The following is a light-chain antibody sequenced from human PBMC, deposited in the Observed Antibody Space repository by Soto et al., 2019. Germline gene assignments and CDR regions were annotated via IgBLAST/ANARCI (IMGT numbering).Light chain of an antibody. CDR3: QQYGTSPRT. V-gene: IGKV3-20*01. CDR1: QSVSSNT. CDR2: GAS. J-gene: IGKJ1*01. Sequence: DIVLTQSPGTLSLSPGERATLSCRASQSVSSNTLAWYQQKPGQAPRLLIYGASTRATGIPDRFSGSGSVTDFTLIISRLEPEDFGVYYCQQYGTSPRTFGQGTRVEIK.